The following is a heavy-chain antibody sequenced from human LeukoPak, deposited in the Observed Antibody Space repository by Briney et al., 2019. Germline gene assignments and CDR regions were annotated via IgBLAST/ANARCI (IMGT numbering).Heavy chain of an antibody. CDR1: GFTFSRYR. V-gene: IGHV3-21*01. D-gene: IGHD6-19*01. CDR3: SRDFGVAVAGDNWFEP. Sequence: GGSLRLSCAASGFTFSRYRMNSVRQAPGKGLEWVSSISSISSYVYYAASVKGRFIISSEDDKNSLYLRMNSLRAEDTAVYYCSRDFGVAVAGDNWFEPWGQGTLVTVSS. J-gene: IGHJ5*02. CDR2: ISSISSYV.